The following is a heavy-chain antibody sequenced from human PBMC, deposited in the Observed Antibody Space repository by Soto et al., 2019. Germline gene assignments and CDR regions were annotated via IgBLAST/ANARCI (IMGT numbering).Heavy chain of an antibody. CDR2: IYYSGST. D-gene: IGHD3-9*01. V-gene: IGHV4-59*01. J-gene: IGHJ5*02. CDR1: GGSISSYY. CDR3: ARDRAYYDILTGYSPLGRFDP. Sequence: PSETLSLTCTVSGGSISSYYWSWIRQPPGKGLEWIGYIYYSGSTNYNPSLKSRVTISVDTSKNQFSLKLSSVTAADTAVYYCARDRAYYDILTGYSPLGRFDPWGQGTLVTVSS.